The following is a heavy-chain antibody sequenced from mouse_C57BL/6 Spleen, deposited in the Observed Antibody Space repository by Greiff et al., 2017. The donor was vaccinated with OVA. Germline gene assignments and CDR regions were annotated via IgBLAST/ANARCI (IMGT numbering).Heavy chain of an antibody. V-gene: IGHV1-7*01. Sequence: QVQLQQSGAELAKPGASVKLSCKASGYTFTSYWMHWVKQRPGQGLEWIGYINPSSGYTKYNQKFKDKATLTADKSSSTAYMQLSSLTYEDSAVYYCAVGGTTVVGAMDDWGQGTSVTVSS. CDR1: GYTFTSYW. D-gene: IGHD1-1*01. CDR2: INPSSGYT. CDR3: AVGGTTVVGAMDD. J-gene: IGHJ4*01.